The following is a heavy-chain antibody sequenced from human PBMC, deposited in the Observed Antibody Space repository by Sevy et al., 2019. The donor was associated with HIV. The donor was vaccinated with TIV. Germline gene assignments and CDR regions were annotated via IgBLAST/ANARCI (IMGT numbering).Heavy chain of an antibody. J-gene: IGHJ4*02. Sequence: GGSLRLSCAASGFTFGSYGMHWVRQAPGKGLEWVAYISYDRSDKNYADSVKGRFTISRDNSKNTVFLQLNSLRPEDTAVYYCARVFSSYYFDHWGQGTLVTVSS. CDR2: ISYDRSDK. CDR3: ARVFSSYYFDH. V-gene: IGHV3-30*06. CDR1: GFTFGSYG.